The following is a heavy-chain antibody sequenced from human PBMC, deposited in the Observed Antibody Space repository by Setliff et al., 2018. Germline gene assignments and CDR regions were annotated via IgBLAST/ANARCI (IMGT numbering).Heavy chain of an antibody. V-gene: IGHV3-74*01. CDR2: INSDGTTT. Sequence: LRLSCVGSGFTFFNHWMHWVRQVPGRGLMWVSDINSDGTTTDYADAVKGRLIISRDNTRNTLYLQMNNLEDDDTGVYYCMRGRSTSGTYWGFDDWGQGTVVTVSS. CDR3: MRGRSTSGTYWGFDD. D-gene: IGHD1-26*01. CDR1: GFTFFNHW. J-gene: IGHJ4*02.